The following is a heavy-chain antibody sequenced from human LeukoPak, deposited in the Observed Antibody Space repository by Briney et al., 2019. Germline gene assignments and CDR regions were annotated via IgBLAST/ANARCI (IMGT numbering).Heavy chain of an antibody. CDR2: VQQEGSEK. CDR3: ATTLNVATAGYF. D-gene: IGHD5-12*01. CDR1: GFTFSSYS. J-gene: IGHJ4*02. V-gene: IGHV3-7*01. Sequence: GGSLRLSCAASGFTFSSYSMNWVRQAPGKGLEWVANVQQEGSEKYYLDSVKGRFTISRDNAKNSVYLQMNRLRAEDTAVYYCATTLNVATAGYFWGQGTLVIVSS.